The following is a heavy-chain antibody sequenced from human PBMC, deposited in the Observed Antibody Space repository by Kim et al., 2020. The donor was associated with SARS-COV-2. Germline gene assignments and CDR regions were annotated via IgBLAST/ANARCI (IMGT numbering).Heavy chain of an antibody. Sequence: SETLSLTCAVYGGSFSGYYWSWIRQPPGKGLEWIGEIDHSGSTNYNPSLKSRVTISVDTSKNQFSLKLSSVTAADTAVYYCARVGRFLEWVLSDHYDYY. CDR2: IDHSGST. CDR1: GGSFSGYY. CDR3: ARVGRFLEWVLSDHYDYY. V-gene: IGHV4-34*01. J-gene: IGHJ6*03. D-gene: IGHD3-3*01.